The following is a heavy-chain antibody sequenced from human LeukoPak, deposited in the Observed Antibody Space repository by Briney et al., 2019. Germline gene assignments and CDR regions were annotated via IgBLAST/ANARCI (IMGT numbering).Heavy chain of an antibody. CDR2: ISYDGSNK. D-gene: IGHD3-16*01. CDR3: ASQSYARFDP. CDR1: GFTVSSNY. J-gene: IGHJ5*02. V-gene: IGHV3-30*03. Sequence: PGGSLRLSCAASGFTVSSNYMSWVRQAPGKGLEWVAVISYDGSNKYYADSVKGRFTISRDNSKNTLYLQMNSLRAEDTAVYYCASQSYARFDPWGQGTLVTVSS.